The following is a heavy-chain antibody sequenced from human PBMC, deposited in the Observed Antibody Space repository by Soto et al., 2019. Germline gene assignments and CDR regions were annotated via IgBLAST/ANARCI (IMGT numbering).Heavy chain of an antibody. CDR2: INSDGSST. Sequence: EVQLVESGGGLVQPGGSLRLSCAASGFTFSSYWMHWVRQAPGKGLVWVSRINSDGSSTSYADSVKGRFTISRDNEKNTLHLQRNSLGGEGKAVYYCAGHGGIYGCGRYATPAYYDYGMQVLGPGNTVTV. J-gene: IGHJ6*02. D-gene: IGHD3-10*01. CDR3: AGHGGIYGCGRYATPAYYDYGMQV. CDR1: GFTFSSYW. V-gene: IGHV3-74*01.